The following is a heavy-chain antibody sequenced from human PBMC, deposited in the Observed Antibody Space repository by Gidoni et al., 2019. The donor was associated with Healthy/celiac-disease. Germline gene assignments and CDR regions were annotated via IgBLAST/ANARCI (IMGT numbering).Heavy chain of an antibody. CDR3: ATPTVTTDRRNDAFDI. D-gene: IGHD4-17*01. CDR1: GFTFSAYY. Sequence: QVQLVESGGGLVKPGGSLRLSCAASGFTFSAYYMSWIRQAPGKGLEWVSYISSSGSTIYYADAVKGRFTISRDNAKNSLYLQMNSLRAEDTAVYYCATPTVTTDRRNDAFDIWGQGTMVTVSS. J-gene: IGHJ3*02. CDR2: ISSSGSTI. V-gene: IGHV3-11*01.